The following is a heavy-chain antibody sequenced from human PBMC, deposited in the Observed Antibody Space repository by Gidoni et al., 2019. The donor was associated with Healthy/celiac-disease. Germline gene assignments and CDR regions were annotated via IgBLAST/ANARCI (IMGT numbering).Heavy chain of an antibody. V-gene: IGHV3-72*01. D-gene: IGHD1-20*01. Sequence: EVQLVESGGGLVQPGGSLRLSCAASGFTFSDHYMDWVRQAPGKGLEWVGRTRNKANSYTTEYAASVKGRFTISRDDSKNSLYLQMNSLKTEDTAVYYCARVGFEGNWNDAWYFDLWGRGTLVTVSS. CDR3: ARVGFEGNWNDAWYFDL. CDR2: TRNKANSYTT. CDR1: GFTFSDHY. J-gene: IGHJ2*01.